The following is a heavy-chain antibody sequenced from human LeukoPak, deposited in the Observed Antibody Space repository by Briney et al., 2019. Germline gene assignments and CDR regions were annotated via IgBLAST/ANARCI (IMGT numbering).Heavy chain of an antibody. Sequence: ASVKVSCKASGYTFTSYDINWVRQATGQGLEWMGWMNPNSGNTGYAQKFQGRVTMTRNTSISTAYMELSSLRSEDTAVYHCARSIMITFGGVIVPFYYYYYYGMDVWGQGTTVTVSS. D-gene: IGHD3-16*02. J-gene: IGHJ6*02. V-gene: IGHV1-8*01. CDR2: MNPNSGNT. CDR1: GYTFTSYD. CDR3: ARSIMITFGGVIVPFYYYYYYGMDV.